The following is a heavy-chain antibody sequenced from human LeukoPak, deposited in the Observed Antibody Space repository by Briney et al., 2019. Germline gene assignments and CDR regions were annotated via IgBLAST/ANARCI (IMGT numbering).Heavy chain of an antibody. V-gene: IGHV4-61*01. CDR1: GGSISSGSYY. J-gene: IGHJ4*02. Sequence: PSETLSLTCTVSGGSISSGSYYWSWIRQPPGKGLEWIGYIYYSGSTNYNPSLKSRVTISVDTSKNQFSLKLSSVTAADTAVYYCARGFDGYSYGNFDYWGQGTLVTVSS. CDR2: IYYSGST. CDR3: ARGFDGYSYGNFDY. D-gene: IGHD5-18*01.